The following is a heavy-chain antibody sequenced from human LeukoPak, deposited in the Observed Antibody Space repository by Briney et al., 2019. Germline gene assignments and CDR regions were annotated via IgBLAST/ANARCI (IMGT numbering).Heavy chain of an antibody. CDR1: GGSVSDYY. Sequence: SETLSLTCAVYGGSVSDYYWTWIRQPPGKGLEWFGEINHSGSTNYNPSLKTRVTISVDTSKNQFSLKLSSVTAADTAVYYCARGIHYYASGPDYWGQGTLVTVSS. V-gene: IGHV4-34*01. CDR3: ARGIHYYASGPDY. CDR2: INHSGST. D-gene: IGHD3-10*01. J-gene: IGHJ4*02.